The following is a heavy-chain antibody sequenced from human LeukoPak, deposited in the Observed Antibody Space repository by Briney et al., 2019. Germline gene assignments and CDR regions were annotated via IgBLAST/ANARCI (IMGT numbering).Heavy chain of an antibody. D-gene: IGHD6-19*01. J-gene: IGHJ4*02. CDR3: ARHRGIAVAAFDY. Sequence: PSETLSLTCAVYGGSFSGYYWSWIRQPPGKGLEWIGEINHSGSTNYNPSLKSRVTISVDTSKNQFSLKLSSVTAADTAVYYCARHRGIAVAAFDYWGQGALVTVSS. CDR1: GGSFSGYY. V-gene: IGHV4-34*01. CDR2: INHSGST.